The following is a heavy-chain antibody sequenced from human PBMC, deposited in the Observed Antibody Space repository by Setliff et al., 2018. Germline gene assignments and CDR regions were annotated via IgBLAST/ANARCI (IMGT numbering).Heavy chain of an antibody. V-gene: IGHV1-69*05. Sequence: ASVKVSCKASGYIFTSYGFSWVRQAPGQGLEWMGGTIPLFGTTDYAQKFHGRVTIITDESTSTAYMELSSLRSEDTAVYYCALMSGMATITYYYYYMDVWGKGTTVTVSS. CDR2: TIPLFGTT. D-gene: IGHD5-12*01. J-gene: IGHJ6*03. CDR1: GYIFTSYG. CDR3: ALMSGMATITYYYYYMDV.